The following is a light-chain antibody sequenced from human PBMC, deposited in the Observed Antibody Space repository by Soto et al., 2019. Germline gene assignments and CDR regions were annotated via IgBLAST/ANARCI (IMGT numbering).Light chain of an antibody. Sequence: EIVLTQSPGTLSLSPGERATLSCRASQSVSSNYLAWYQQKPGQAPRLLVYGASIRATGIPDRFSGSGSGTDLTLTISRVEPEDFAVYXCQHYGSSPFTFGPGTRVDIK. V-gene: IGKV3-20*01. CDR1: QSVSSNY. CDR2: GAS. J-gene: IGKJ3*01. CDR3: QHYGSSPFT.